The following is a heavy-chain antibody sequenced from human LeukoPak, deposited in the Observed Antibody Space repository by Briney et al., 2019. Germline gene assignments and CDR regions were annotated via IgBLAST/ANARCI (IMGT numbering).Heavy chain of an antibody. J-gene: IGHJ4*02. CDR2: IYYSGST. CDR1: GGSFSGYY. D-gene: IGHD3-10*01. CDR3: ARGLWPKYYFDY. V-gene: IGHV4-59*01. Sequence: SETLSLTCAVYGGSFSGYYWSWIRQPPGKGLEWIGYIYYSGSTNYNPSLKSRVTISVDTSKNQFSLKLSSVTAADTAVYYCARGLWPKYYFDYWGQGTLVTVSS.